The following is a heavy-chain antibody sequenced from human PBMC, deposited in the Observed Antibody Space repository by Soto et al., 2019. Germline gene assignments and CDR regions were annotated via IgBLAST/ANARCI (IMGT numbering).Heavy chain of an antibody. CDR1: GFTFGASA. Sequence: PGGFLRLSCAASGFTFGASALQWVRQASGKGLEWLGRIGSKGETYATAYAASVKGRFTISRDDSKNTAYLQMNSLETEDTAVYYCTRLSYSNGWLFDYWGQGALVTVSS. J-gene: IGHJ4*02. CDR3: TRLSYSNGWLFDY. D-gene: IGHD6-19*01. CDR2: IGSKGETYAT. V-gene: IGHV3-73*01.